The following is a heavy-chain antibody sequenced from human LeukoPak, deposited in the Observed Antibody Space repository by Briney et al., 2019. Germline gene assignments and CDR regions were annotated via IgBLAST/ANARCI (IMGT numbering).Heavy chain of an antibody. Sequence: PSETLSLTCSVSGFSISRGFYWGWIRLPPGKGLEWIGNIHYSGETYFNPSLKSRLTMSVDTSKNKFSLNLSSVTAADTAIYYCASDAPGLLGYWGQGTLVTVSS. CDR3: ASDAPGLLGY. V-gene: IGHV4-38-2*02. J-gene: IGHJ4*02. CDR2: IHYSGET. CDR1: GFSISRGFY. D-gene: IGHD2-21*02.